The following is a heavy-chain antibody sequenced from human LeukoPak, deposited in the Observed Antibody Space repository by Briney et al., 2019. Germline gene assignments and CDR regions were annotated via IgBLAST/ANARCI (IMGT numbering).Heavy chain of an antibody. Sequence: ASVKVSCKASGYTFTGYYMHWVRQAPGQGLEWMGWINPNSGGTNYAQKFQGRVTMTRDTSISTAYMELSSLRSDDTAVYYCARDQRIAAAGIMIVGGFDTWGQGTLVTVSS. CDR1: GYTFTGYY. V-gene: IGHV1-2*02. D-gene: IGHD6-13*01. CDR3: ARDQRIAAAGIMIVGGFDT. J-gene: IGHJ5*02. CDR2: INPNSGGT.